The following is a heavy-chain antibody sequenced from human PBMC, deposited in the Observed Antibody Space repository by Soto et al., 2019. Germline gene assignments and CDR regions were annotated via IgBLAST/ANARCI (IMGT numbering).Heavy chain of an antibody. D-gene: IGHD3-10*01. CDR1: GFIFDDYA. CDR3: SNDDYGSAIYGMDA. CDR2: ITWNSGTI. J-gene: IGHJ6*02. V-gene: IGHV3-9*01. Sequence: GGALRLSWAASGFIFDDYAMHWVRQTPGKGLEWVSGITWNSGTIGYADSVKGRFTISRDNGKNSLYLQMNSLRPEDTALYYCSNDDYGSAIYGMDAWDQETTVTVSS.